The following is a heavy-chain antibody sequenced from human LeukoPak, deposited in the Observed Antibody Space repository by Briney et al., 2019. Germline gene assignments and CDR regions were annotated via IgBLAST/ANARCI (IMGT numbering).Heavy chain of an antibody. Sequence: GASVKVSCKASGYTFTGYYMHWVRQAPGQGLEWMGRINPNSGGTNYAQKFQGRVTMTRDTSISTAYMELSRLRSDDTAVYYCARDPYSSSWDFGYWGQGTLVTVSS. V-gene: IGHV1-2*06. J-gene: IGHJ4*02. CDR1: GYTFTGYY. CDR3: ARDPYSSSWDFGY. D-gene: IGHD6-13*01. CDR2: INPNSGGT.